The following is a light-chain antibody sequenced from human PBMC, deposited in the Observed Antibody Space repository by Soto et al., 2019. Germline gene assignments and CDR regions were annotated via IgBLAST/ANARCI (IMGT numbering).Light chain of an antibody. V-gene: IGKV3D-15*01. J-gene: IGKJ1*01. CDR2: GAS. CDR3: QQYNNWPPA. Sequence: IGMKLSAATLSLYPKERATLSCRASQSVSNNYLAWYQQKPGQAPRLLIYGASNRATGIPDRFSGSGSGTDFTLTISSLQAEDFTGYYCQQYNNWPPAFGQGAK. CDR1: QSVSNN.